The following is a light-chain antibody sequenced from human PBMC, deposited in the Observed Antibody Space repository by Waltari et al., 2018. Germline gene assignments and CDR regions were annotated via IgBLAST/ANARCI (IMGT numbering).Light chain of an antibody. V-gene: IGLV3-1*01. Sequence: SYELTQPPSVSVSPGQTASITCSGDNLEDRYAFWYQHRPGQSPVLVIFQDSKRPSGNPERFSGSSSGNTATLTISGSQPMDEADYYCQAWDGDTGYVFGAGTRVTVL. CDR3: QAWDGDTGYV. CDR1: NLEDRY. CDR2: QDS. J-gene: IGLJ1*01.